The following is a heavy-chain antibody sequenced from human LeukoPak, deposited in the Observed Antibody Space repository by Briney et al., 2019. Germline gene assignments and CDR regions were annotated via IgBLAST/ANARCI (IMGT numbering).Heavy chain of an antibody. V-gene: IGHV1-69*05. Sequence: SVKVSCKASGGTFSSYAISWVRQAPGQGLEWMGGIIPIFGTANYAQKFQGRVTMTSDTSTSTVYMHLSSLRSEDTAVYYCARDEGYCNSINCYLFDYWGQGSLVTVSS. CDR3: ARDEGYCNSINCYLFDY. D-gene: IGHD2-2*01. CDR2: IIPIFGTA. J-gene: IGHJ4*02. CDR1: GGTFSSYA.